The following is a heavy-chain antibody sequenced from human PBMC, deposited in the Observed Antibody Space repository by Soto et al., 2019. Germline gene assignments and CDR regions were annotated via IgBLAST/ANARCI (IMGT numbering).Heavy chain of an antibody. D-gene: IGHD3-16*01. V-gene: IGHV3-23*01. CDR2: ISVRGSST. CDR1: VFTFNNFA. CDR3: AKSTSSGTGGCFDP. J-gene: IGHJ5*02. Sequence: PVGSLRLSCATSVFTFNNFAMSCVRHSPGKGLEWVSTISVRGSSTYYADSVKGRFTISRDDFRNTLYLQMKSLSAEDTALYYCAKSTSSGTGGCFDPWGQGTLVTVSS.